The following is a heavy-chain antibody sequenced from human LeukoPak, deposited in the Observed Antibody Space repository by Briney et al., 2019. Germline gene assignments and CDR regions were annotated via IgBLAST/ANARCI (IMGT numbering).Heavy chain of an antibody. J-gene: IGHJ4*02. Sequence: GGSLRLSCAASGFTFSSYAMSWVRQAPGKGLEWVSAISGSGGSTYYADSVKGRFTISRDNSKNTLYLQMNSLRAEDTAVYYCAKDGSRFGELWPTGGWIDYWGQGTLVTVSS. CDR1: GFTFSSYA. D-gene: IGHD3-10*01. CDR3: AKDGSRFGELWPTGGWIDY. V-gene: IGHV3-23*01. CDR2: ISGSGGST.